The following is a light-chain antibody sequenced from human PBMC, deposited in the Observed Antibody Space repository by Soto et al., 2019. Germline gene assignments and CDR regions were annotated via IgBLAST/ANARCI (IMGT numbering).Light chain of an antibody. CDR3: QVWDSTTSHVV. Sequence: SYELTQPPSVSVAPGQTVRITCGGNNIGTKSVNWYQQRPGQAPVLVVYGDNDRPSGIPERFSGSNSGNTATLTISRVEAGDEADYSCQVWDSTTSHVVFGGRTKVTVL. V-gene: IGLV3-21*02. J-gene: IGLJ2*01. CDR1: NIGTKS. CDR2: GDN.